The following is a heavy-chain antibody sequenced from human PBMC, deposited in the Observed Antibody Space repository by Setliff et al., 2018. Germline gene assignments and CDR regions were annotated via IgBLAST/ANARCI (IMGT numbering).Heavy chain of an antibody. Sequence: SETLSLTCAVSGVTISNTASYWSWIRQPAGKGLEWIGQIYVGRNTYYNPSLESRVTISLDTSKNQFSLNLTSVTAADTAVYFCAKHDGRSSFDYWGQGTLVTVSS. D-gene: IGHD3-22*01. CDR1: GVTISNTASY. V-gene: IGHV4-61*09. J-gene: IGHJ4*02. CDR2: IYVGRNT. CDR3: AKHDGRSSFDY.